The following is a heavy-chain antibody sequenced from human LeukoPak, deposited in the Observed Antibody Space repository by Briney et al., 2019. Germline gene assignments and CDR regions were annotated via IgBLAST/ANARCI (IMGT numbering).Heavy chain of an antibody. D-gene: IGHD5-18*01. J-gene: IGHJ4*02. CDR2: IYSGGST. Sequence: PGGSLRLSCAASEFSVGSNYMTWVRQAPGKGLEWVSLIYSGGSTYYADSVKGRFTISRDNSKNTLYLQMNSLRAEDTAVYYCATSRGSTYGYRALELPPSPVDWGQGTLVTVSS. CDR1: EFSVGSNY. V-gene: IGHV3-66*01. CDR3: ATSRGSTYGYRALELPPSPVD.